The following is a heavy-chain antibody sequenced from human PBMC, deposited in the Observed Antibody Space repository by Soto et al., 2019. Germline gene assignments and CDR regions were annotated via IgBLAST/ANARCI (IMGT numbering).Heavy chain of an antibody. D-gene: IGHD1-26*01. CDR2: ISGSGGST. CDR3: AKDRGGVGATKASFDY. Sequence: GGSLRLSCAASGFTFSSYAMSWVRQAPGKGLEWVSAISGSGGSTYYADSVKGRFTISRDNSKNTLYLQMNSLRAEDTAVYYCAKDRGGVGATKASFDYWGQGTLVTVSS. V-gene: IGHV3-23*01. J-gene: IGHJ4*02. CDR1: GFTFSSYA.